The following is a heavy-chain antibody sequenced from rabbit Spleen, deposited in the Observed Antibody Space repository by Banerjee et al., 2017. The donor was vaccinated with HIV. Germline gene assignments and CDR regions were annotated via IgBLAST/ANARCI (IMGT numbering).Heavy chain of an antibody. Sequence: QSLEESGGGLVQPEGSLTLTCTASGFDLSSYYYMCWVRQAPGKGPEWIACIYTSSSGNTYYASWAKGRFTISKTSSTAVALQMTSLTAADTATYFCARDIDGTDYIDRLNLWGPGTLVTVS. D-gene: IGHD1-1*01. V-gene: IGHV1S40*01. J-gene: IGHJ3*01. CDR3: ARDIDGTDYIDRLNL. CDR1: GFDLSSYYY. CDR2: IYTSSSGNT.